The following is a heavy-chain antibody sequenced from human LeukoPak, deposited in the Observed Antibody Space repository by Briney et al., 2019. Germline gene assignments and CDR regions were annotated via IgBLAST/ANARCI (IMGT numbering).Heavy chain of an antibody. CDR1: GGTFSSYA. CDR2: IIPILGIA. Sequence: GASVKVSCKASGGTFSSYAISWVRQAPGQGLEWMGRIIPILGIANYAQKFQGRVTITADKSTSTAYMELSSLGSEDTAVYYCARVLRGEGYFDYWGQGTLVTVSS. J-gene: IGHJ4*02. D-gene: IGHD3-10*01. V-gene: IGHV1-69*04. CDR3: ARVLRGEGYFDY.